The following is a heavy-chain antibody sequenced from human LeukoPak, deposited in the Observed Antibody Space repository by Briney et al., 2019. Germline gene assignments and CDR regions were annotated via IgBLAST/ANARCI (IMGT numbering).Heavy chain of an antibody. J-gene: IGHJ5*02. CDR2: IIPIFGTA. V-gene: IGHV1-69*13. CDR3: ARDYYDILTGHRFDP. CDR1: GGTFSSYA. Sequence: ASVKVSCKASGGTFSSYAISWVRQAPGQGLEWMGGIIPIFGTANYAQKFQGRVTITADESTSTAYMELSSLRSEDTAVCYCARDYYDILTGHRFDPWGQGTLVTVSS. D-gene: IGHD3-9*01.